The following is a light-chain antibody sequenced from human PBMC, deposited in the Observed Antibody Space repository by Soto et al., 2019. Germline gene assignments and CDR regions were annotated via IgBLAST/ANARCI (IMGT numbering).Light chain of an antibody. V-gene: IGLV1-51*01. CDR1: ISNIVGNS. Sequence: QSLLTQPPSVSAAPGQKVTISCSGSISNIVGNSVSWYQQLPGTAPKLLIYDDNKRPSVIPDRFSGSKSGTSATLGITGFQTGDEADYYCGSWDSSLSAYVFGTGTKVTVL. J-gene: IGLJ1*01. CDR3: GSWDSSLSAYV. CDR2: DDN.